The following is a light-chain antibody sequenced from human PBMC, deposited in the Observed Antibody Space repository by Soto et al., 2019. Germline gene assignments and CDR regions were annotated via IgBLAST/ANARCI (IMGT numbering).Light chain of an antibody. CDR2: DAS. V-gene: IGKV3-11*01. J-gene: IGKJ5*01. Sequence: EIVLTQSPATLSLSPGERATLSCRASQSVNHYLAWYQQKPGQAPRLLMNDASNRATGIPARFSGSGSGTDFTLSISSLEPEDFAVYYCQQRTSWPTFGQGTRLEIK. CDR3: QQRTSWPT. CDR1: QSVNHY.